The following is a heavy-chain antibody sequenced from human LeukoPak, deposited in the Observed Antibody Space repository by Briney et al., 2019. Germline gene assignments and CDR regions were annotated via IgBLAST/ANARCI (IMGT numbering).Heavy chain of an antibody. D-gene: IGHD2-2*01. CDR3: AREGGIVVVPAAIPHYYYYMDV. CDR2: IIPIFGTA. J-gene: IGHJ6*03. Sequence: SVKVSCKASGGTFSSYAISWVRQAPGQGLEWMGGIIPIFGTANYAQKFQGRVTITADESTSTAYMELSSLRSEDTAGYYCAREGGIVVVPAAIPHYYYYMDVWGKGTTVTVSS. V-gene: IGHV1-69*13. CDR1: GGTFSSYA.